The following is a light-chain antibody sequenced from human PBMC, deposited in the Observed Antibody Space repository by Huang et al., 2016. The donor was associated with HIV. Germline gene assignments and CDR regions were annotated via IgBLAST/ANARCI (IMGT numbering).Light chain of an antibody. CDR1: QTVSSY. CDR2: DSS. CDR3: QLRSTWPGDT. Sequence: EIVLTQSPATLSLSPGERATHSCRASQTVSSYLAWYQQKPGQAPRLLIYDSSNRATGIPARCSGSGSGTDFTLTISSLEPEDFAVYYCQLRSTWPGDTFGGGTKVEIK. V-gene: IGKV3-11*01. J-gene: IGKJ4*01.